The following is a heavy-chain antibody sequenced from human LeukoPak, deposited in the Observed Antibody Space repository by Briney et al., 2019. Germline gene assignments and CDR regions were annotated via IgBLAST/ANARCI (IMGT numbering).Heavy chain of an antibody. V-gene: IGHV4-34*01. J-gene: IGHJ4*02. CDR1: GGSFSGYY. D-gene: IGHD3-9*01. Sequence: SETPSLTCAVYGGSFSGYYWSWIRQPPGKGLEWIGEINHSGSTNYNPSLKSRVTISVDTSKNQFSLKLSSVTAADTAVYYCARVRGGYYDILTGYYFDYWGQGTLVTVSS. CDR3: ARVRGGYYDILTGYYFDY. CDR2: INHSGST.